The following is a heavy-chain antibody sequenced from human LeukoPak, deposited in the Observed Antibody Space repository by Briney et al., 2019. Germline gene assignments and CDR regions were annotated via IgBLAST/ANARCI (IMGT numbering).Heavy chain of an antibody. CDR3: ARGTYCYDSSGYYSLEY. J-gene: IGHJ4*02. Sequence: ASVKVSCTASGYTFTSYGISWVRQAPGQGLEWMGRINPNSGGTNYAQKFRGRGTMTRDTSTSTAYMELSRLRSDDTAVYYCARGTYCYDSSGYYSLEYWGQGTLVTVSS. CDR1: GYTFTSYG. D-gene: IGHD3-22*01. V-gene: IGHV1-2*06. CDR2: INPNSGGT.